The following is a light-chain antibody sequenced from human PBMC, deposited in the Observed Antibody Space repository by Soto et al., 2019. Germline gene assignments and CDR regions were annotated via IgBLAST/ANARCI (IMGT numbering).Light chain of an antibody. CDR1: QSVSTN. V-gene: IGKV3D-15*01. CDR2: GAS. Sequence: EIVRTQSPAILSVSPGEIASLSCRASQSVSTNLAWYQQKPGQAPRLLINGASARAAGIPDRFSGSGSGIDFALTISRLEPEDFAVYYCQKYGDSSITFCQGTRLEIK. CDR3: QKYGDSSIT. J-gene: IGKJ5*01.